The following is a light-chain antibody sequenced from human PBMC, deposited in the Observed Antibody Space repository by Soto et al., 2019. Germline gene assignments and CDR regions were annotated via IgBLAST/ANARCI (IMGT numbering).Light chain of an antibody. CDR2: GAS. Sequence: EIVMTQSPATLSVSPGERATLSCRASQSVSSNLAWYQQKPGQAPRLLIYGASTRATGIPARFSGSGSGTEFTLTISSLQSEDFAVYDCQQYNSWPPLTFGGGTKVEIK. CDR1: QSVSSN. V-gene: IGKV3-15*01. J-gene: IGKJ4*01. CDR3: QQYNSWPPLT.